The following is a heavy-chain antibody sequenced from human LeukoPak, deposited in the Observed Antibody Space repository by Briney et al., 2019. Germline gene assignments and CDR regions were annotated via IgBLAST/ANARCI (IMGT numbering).Heavy chain of an antibody. CDR3: ARGISLEGYYDSSGYKVWIYYFDY. V-gene: IGHV1-18*01. CDR2: ISAYNGNT. CDR1: GYTFTSYG. J-gene: IGHJ4*02. D-gene: IGHD3-22*01. Sequence: ASVKVSCKASGYTFTSYGISWVRQAPGQGLEWMGWISAYNGNTNYAQKLQGRVTMTTDTSTSTAHMELRSLRSDDTAVYYCARGISLEGYYDSSGYKVWIYYFDYWGQGTLVTVSS.